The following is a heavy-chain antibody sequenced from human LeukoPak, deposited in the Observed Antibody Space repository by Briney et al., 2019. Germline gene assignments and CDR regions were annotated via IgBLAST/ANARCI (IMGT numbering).Heavy chain of an antibody. Sequence: AASVKVSCKASGYTFTGYYMHWVRQAPGQGLEWMGWINPNSGDTNYAQKFQGRVTMARDTSINTVYMQLSRLRSDDTAVYYCATGAASYYGDWGQGTLVTVSS. V-gene: IGHV1-2*02. J-gene: IGHJ4*02. CDR2: INPNSGDT. D-gene: IGHD1-26*01. CDR1: GYTFTGYY. CDR3: ATGAASYYGD.